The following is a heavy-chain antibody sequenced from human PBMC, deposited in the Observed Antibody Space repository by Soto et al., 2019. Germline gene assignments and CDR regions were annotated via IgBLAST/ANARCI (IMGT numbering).Heavy chain of an antibody. V-gene: IGHV3-74*01. Sequence: AGGSLRLSCAGSGFSFSTEWVHWVRQAPGKGLVWVSRINSDGSYTNYGDSVKGRFTISRDNAKNTLYLQLNSLRAEDTAVYYCARVSSRGYTGYDLPYWGQGTLVTVSS. D-gene: IGHD5-12*01. CDR1: GFSFSTEW. CDR2: INSDGSYT. CDR3: ARVSSRGYTGYDLPY. J-gene: IGHJ4*02.